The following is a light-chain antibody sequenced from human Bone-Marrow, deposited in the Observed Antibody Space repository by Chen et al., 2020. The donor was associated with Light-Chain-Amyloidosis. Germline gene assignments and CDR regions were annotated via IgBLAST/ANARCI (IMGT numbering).Light chain of an antibody. CDR3: QVWDGLLDHVV. J-gene: IGLJ2*01. V-gene: IGLV3-21*04. Sequence: SYVLTQPPSVSVAPGETATLTCGGNKIGIKSVHWYHQKPGQAPVLVVYYDTERPSGIPVRFSGANSGNTATLTIRRVEAGDEAYYYCQVWDGLLDHVVFGGGTRLTVL. CDR2: YDT. CDR1: KIGIKS.